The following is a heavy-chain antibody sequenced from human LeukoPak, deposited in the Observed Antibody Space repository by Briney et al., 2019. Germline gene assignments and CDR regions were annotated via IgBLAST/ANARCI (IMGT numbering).Heavy chain of an antibody. J-gene: IGHJ4*02. Sequence: GGSLRLSCAASGFNFNSHGMHWVRQAPGKGLEWVSIISSAGTTYYADSVKGRFTIPRDNSKNTVYLQVNSLRDEDTAVYYCARDLEAANTYYFDYWGQGTMVTVSS. CDR1: GFNFNSHG. V-gene: IGHV3-66*01. D-gene: IGHD6-13*01. CDR3: ARDLEAANTYYFDY. CDR2: ISSAGTT.